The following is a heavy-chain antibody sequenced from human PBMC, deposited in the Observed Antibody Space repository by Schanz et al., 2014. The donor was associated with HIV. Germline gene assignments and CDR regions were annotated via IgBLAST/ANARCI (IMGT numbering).Heavy chain of an antibody. J-gene: IGHJ6*02. CDR3: ARSSPLTGHYYYYGLDV. V-gene: IGHV1-69*01. Sequence: QVPLVQSGAEVKKPGTSVTVSCKASGGTFNNYAISWVRQAPGQGLEWMGGFVPVIGTVNYAQNFQGRVTITADESTSAAYMDLTSLRSEDTAVYYCARSSPLTGHYYYYGLDVWGQGTAVTVSS. CDR2: FVPVIGTV. CDR1: GGTFNNYA. D-gene: IGHD3-9*01.